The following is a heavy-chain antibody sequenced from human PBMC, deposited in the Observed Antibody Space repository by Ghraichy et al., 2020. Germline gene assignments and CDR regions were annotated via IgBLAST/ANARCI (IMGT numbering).Heavy chain of an antibody. J-gene: IGHJ4*02. CDR1: GGSISSYY. Sequence: SETLSLTCTVSGGSISSYYWSWIRQPPGKGLEWIGYIYYSGSTNYNPSLKSRVTISVDTSKNQFSLKLSSVTAADTAVYYCARHNGYSYGPWRAKPSSENFDYWGQGTLVTVSS. V-gene: IGHV4-59*08. D-gene: IGHD5-18*01. CDR3: ARHNGYSYGPWRAKPSSENFDY. CDR2: IYYSGST.